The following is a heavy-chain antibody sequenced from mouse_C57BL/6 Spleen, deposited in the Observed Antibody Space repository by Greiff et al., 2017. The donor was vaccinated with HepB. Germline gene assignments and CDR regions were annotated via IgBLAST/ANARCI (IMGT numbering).Heavy chain of an antibody. CDR2: ISSGGSYT. D-gene: IGHD1-1*01. J-gene: IGHJ2*01. CDR1: GFTFSSYG. CDR3: ARRDTVVAKGFDY. V-gene: IGHV5-6*01. Sequence: EVQGVESGGDLVKPGGSLKLSCAASGFTFSSYGMSWVRQTPDKRLEWVATISSGGSYTYYPDSVKVRFTISRDNATNTLYLQRSSLKSEDTAMDYCARRDTVVAKGFDYWGQGTTLTVSS.